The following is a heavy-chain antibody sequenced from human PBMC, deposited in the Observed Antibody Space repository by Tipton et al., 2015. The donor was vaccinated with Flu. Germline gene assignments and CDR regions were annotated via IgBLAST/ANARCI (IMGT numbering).Heavy chain of an antibody. Sequence: SLRLSCKASGFTFSSSWMHWVRQPPGKGPVWISRINSDGSGTRYADSVRGRFTVSRDNAKNTLNLEMDSLRADDTAVYYCARGIGGWTVFDRWGQGTLVTVSS. J-gene: IGHJ4*02. V-gene: IGHV3-74*01. CDR3: ARGIGGWTVFDR. CDR2: INSDGSGT. CDR1: GFTFSSSW. D-gene: IGHD4-23*01.